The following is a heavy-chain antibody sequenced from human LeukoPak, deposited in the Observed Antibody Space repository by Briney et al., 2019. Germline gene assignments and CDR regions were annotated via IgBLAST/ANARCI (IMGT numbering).Heavy chain of an antibody. CDR1: GGTFSSYA. Sequence: GASVKVSCKASGGTFSSYAISWVRQAPGQGLEWMGGIIPIFGTANYAQKFQGRVTITADESTSTAYMELSSLRSEDTAVYYCAREGYDYSKPDYWGQGTLVTVSS. D-gene: IGHD4-11*01. J-gene: IGHJ4*02. CDR2: IIPIFGTA. CDR3: AREGYDYSKPDY. V-gene: IGHV1-69*13.